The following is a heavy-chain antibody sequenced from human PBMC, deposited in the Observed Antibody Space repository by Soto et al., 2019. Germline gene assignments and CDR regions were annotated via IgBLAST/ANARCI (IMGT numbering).Heavy chain of an antibody. CDR3: TKLRGIAMGDGMDV. CDR2: LSGSGDST. D-gene: IGHD6-19*01. J-gene: IGHJ6*02. CDR1: GLTFSNYA. V-gene: IGHV3-23*01. Sequence: PGGSLRLSCATSGLTFSNYAMSWVRQAPGGGLEWVSSLSGSGDSTYYADSVKGRFTVSRDNSKNTLFLQMNGLRAEDTAVYYCTKLRGIAMGDGMDVWGHGTTVTVSS.